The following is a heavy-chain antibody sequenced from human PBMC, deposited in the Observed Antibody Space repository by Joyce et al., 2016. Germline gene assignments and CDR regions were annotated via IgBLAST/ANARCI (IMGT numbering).Heavy chain of an antibody. CDR3: AGVFGSYSHYLAFDV. CDR1: GGSISSDRSY. Sequence: QVQLPDSGPGLVKPSQTLSLTCAVSGGSISSDRSYWNWIRQPAGKGLEWIGLVHSSGTIDYHPAPRGSTDNNPSLKGPVTISLDTSKTIFVLELSSVTAGDTAVFYCAGVFGSYSHYLAFDVWGQGTMVTVSP. CDR2: VHSSGTIDYHPAPRGST. D-gene: IGHD3-10*01. J-gene: IGHJ3*01. V-gene: IGHV4-61*02.